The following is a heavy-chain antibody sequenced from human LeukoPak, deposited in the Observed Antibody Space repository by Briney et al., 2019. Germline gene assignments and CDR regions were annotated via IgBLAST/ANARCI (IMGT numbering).Heavy chain of an antibody. D-gene: IGHD3-22*01. V-gene: IGHV4-61*02. J-gene: IGHJ3*02. CDR1: GDSISSDTYY. CDR2: IYTSGDT. Sequence: PSQTLSLTCTVSGDSISSDTYYWNWIRQSAGMGLEWIGRIYTSGDTYYNPSLKSRVTISVDPSKNQFSLKLTSVTAADAAMYYCAREYRSGYFYVPDAFDMWGQGTMVIVSS. CDR3: AREYRSGYFYVPDAFDM.